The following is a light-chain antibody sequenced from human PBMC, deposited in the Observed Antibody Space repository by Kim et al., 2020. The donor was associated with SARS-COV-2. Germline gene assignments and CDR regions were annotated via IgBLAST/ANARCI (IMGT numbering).Light chain of an antibody. V-gene: IGLV2-18*02. Sequence: QSALTQPPSVSGSPGQSVTISCTGTNSDVGNFNRVSWYQQPPGTAPKLLLYEVDNRPSGVPGRFSGSKAGNTASLTISGLQAEDEGDYYCSPYTTDKIYVFGTGTKVTVL. J-gene: IGLJ1*01. CDR3: SPYTTDKIYV. CDR1: NSDVGNFNR. CDR2: EVD.